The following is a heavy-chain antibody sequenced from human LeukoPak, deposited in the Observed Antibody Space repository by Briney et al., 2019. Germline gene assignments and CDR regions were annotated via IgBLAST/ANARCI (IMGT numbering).Heavy chain of an antibody. CDR3: AKESGKSDY. Sequence: PGGSLRLSCAAPGFMFHDYAIHWVRQAPGKGLEWVSLISGDGGSTFYADSVKGRFSISRDNSKTLYLEMNSLRTEDAAMYYCAKESGKSDYWGQGTLVAVSS. CDR2: ISGDGGST. V-gene: IGHV3-43*02. J-gene: IGHJ4*02. CDR1: GFMFHDYA.